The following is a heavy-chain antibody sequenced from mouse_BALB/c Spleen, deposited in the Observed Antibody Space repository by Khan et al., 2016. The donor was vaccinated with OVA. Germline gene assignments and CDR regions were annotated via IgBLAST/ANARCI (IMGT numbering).Heavy chain of an antibody. CDR3: ARNYDYDEGLAY. D-gene: IGHD2-4*01. V-gene: IGHV2-2*02. Sequence: QVQLKESGPGLVQPSQSLSITCPVSGFSLTTYGVHWVRQSPGKGLEWLGVIWSGGSTDYNAAFISRLSISKDSFKSQVFFKMNSLQVNDTAIYYCARNYDYDEGLAYWGQGTLVTVSA. J-gene: IGHJ3*01. CDR1: GFSLTTYG. CDR2: IWSGGST.